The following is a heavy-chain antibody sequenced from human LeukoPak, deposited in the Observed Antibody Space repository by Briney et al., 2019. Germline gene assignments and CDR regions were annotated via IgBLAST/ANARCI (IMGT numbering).Heavy chain of an antibody. CDR2: ISTYTGKT. Sequence: ASVKVSCKASGYTFTNYGISWVRQAPGQGLEWMGWISTYTGKTNCTQKVQDRVTMTRDTSTSTAYMELRRLRSDDTAVYYCARFYYYGSGNAWYFYGMDVWGQGTTVTVSS. J-gene: IGHJ6*02. CDR1: GYTFTNYG. V-gene: IGHV1-18*01. CDR3: ARFYYYGSGNAWYFYGMDV. D-gene: IGHD3-10*01.